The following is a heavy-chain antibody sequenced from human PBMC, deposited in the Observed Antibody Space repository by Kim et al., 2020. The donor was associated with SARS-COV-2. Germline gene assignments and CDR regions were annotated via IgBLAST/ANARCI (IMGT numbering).Heavy chain of an antibody. V-gene: IGHV3-7*04. Sequence: DGSAKYYVDSVKGRFTISRDNAENLLYLQLNSLRGDDTAVYYCVRDFDFWGQGALVTVSS. CDR2: DGSAK. J-gene: IGHJ5*01. CDR3: VRDFDF.